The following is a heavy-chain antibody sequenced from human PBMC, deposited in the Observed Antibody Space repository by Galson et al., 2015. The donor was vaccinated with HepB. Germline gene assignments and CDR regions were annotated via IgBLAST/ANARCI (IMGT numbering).Heavy chain of an antibody. CDR2: IKQDGSEK. CDR3: ARHGYGNAFDVWGQVFDV. V-gene: IGHV3-7*03. J-gene: IGHJ3*01. Sequence: SLRLSCAASGFTFSTYWMSWVRQTPGKGLEWVASIKQDGSEKYYVDSVKGRFTISRDNAKNSLYLQMNSLKADDTAVYYCARHGYGNAFDVWGQVFDVWGQGTMVTVSS. D-gene: IGHD3-16*01. CDR1: GFTFSTYW.